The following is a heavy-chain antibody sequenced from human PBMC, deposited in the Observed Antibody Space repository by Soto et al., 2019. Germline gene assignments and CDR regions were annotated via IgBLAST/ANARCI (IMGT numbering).Heavy chain of an antibody. D-gene: IGHD4-4*01. Sequence: ASVKVSCKASGGTFSSYTISWVRQAPGQGLEWMGRIIPILGIANYAQKFQGRVTITEDKSTATAYMELSSLRAEDTAVYYCARDQETVTEYYYYYYMDVWGKGTTVTVSS. J-gene: IGHJ6*03. CDR1: GGTFSSYT. CDR3: ARDQETVTEYYYYYYMDV. CDR2: IIPILGIA. V-gene: IGHV1-69*04.